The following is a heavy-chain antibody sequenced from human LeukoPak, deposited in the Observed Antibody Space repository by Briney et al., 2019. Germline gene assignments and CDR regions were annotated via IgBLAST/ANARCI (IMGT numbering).Heavy chain of an antibody. D-gene: IGHD2-15*01. CDR1: GGSISSYY. V-gene: IGHV4-4*07. J-gene: IGHJ4*02. CDR2: IYTSGST. CDR3: ASPKNIPDCSGGSCYRLEPFDY. Sequence: QASETLSLTCTVSGGSISSYYWSWIRQPAGKGLEWIGRIYTSGSTNYNPSLKSRVTMSVDTSKNQFSLKLSSVTAADTAVYYCASPKNIPDCSGGSCYRLEPFDYWGQGTLVTVSS.